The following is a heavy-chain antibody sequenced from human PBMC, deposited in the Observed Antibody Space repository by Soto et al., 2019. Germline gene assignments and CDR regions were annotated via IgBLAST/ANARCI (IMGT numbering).Heavy chain of an antibody. D-gene: IGHD2-2*01. V-gene: IGHV4-34*01. J-gene: IGHJ6*02. CDR2: INHSGST. CDR1: GGSFSGYY. CDR3: ARGKKYCSSTSCYGGGYYYYGMDV. Sequence: PSETLSLTCAVYGGSFSGYYWSWIRQPPGKGLEWIGEINHSGSTNYNPSLKSRVTISVDTSKNQFSLKLSSVTAADTAVYYCARGKKYCSSTSCYGGGYYYYGMDVWGQGTTVTVSS.